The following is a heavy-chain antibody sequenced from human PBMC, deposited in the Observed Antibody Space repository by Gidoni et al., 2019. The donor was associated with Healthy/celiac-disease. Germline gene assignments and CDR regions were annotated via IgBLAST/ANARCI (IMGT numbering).Heavy chain of an antibody. J-gene: IGHJ4*02. CDR2: ISGSGGST. Sequence: EVQLLESGGGLVLPGGSLRLSCAASGFTFSSYVMSWVRQAPGKGLGWGSAISGSGGSTYYADYVKGRFTISRDNSKNTLYLQMNSLRAEDTAVYYCAGENWNDDAAFDYWGQGTLVTVSS. CDR1: GFTFSSYV. CDR3: AGENWNDDAAFDY. V-gene: IGHV3-23*01. D-gene: IGHD1-1*01.